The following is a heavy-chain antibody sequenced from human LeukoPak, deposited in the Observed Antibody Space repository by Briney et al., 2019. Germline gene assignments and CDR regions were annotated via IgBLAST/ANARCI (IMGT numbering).Heavy chain of an antibody. J-gene: IGHJ5*02. Sequence: GASVKVSCKASGYTFTSYDINWVRQATGQGLEWMGWMNPNSGNTGYAQKFQGRVTMTRNTSISTAYMELSSLRSEDTAVYYCARVRQQLVFWKKYSWFDPWGQGTLVTVSS. CDR3: ARVRQQLVFWKKYSWFDP. D-gene: IGHD6-13*01. CDR1: GYTFTSYD. V-gene: IGHV1-8*01. CDR2: MNPNSGNT.